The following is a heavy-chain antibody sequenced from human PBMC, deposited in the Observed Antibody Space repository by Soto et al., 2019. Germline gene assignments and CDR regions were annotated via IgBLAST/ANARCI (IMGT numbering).Heavy chain of an antibody. V-gene: IGHV4-4*02. D-gene: IGHD2-2*01. CDR2: ISHSGSV. J-gene: IGHJ4*02. CDR1: GDSISTNYF. CDR3: VYMPAY. Sequence: SETLSLTCAVSGDSISTNYFWGWVRQPPGKGLEWVGDISHSGSVNYNPSLKSRLTISADMSANQFSLNLNSVTAADTAVYFCVYMPAYWGQGILVTVSS.